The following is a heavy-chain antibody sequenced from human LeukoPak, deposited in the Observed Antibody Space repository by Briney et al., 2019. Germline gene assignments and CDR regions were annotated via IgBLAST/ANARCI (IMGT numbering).Heavy chain of an antibody. CDR2: ISDIGSI. V-gene: IGHV4-59*08. CDR3: AGHHPRNTVDF. J-gene: IGHJ4*02. Sequence: PSETLSLTCTVSGGSISSYYWSWIRQPPGKGLEWIAYISDIGSINYNPSLKSRVTISLDTSKNQFSLKLSSVTAADTAVYYCAGHHPRNTVDFWGQGALVTVSS. D-gene: IGHD2/OR15-2a*01. CDR1: GGSISSYY.